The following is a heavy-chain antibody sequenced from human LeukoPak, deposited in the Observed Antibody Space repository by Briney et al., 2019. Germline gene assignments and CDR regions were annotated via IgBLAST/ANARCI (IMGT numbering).Heavy chain of an antibody. CDR1: GGSISSYY. V-gene: IGHV4-59*01. D-gene: IGHD6-13*01. CDR3: ARGRIAAAGIGWFDP. J-gene: IGHJ5*02. CDR2: IYYSGST. Sequence: SETLSLTCTVSGGSISSYYWSWIRQPPGKGLEWIGYIYYSGSTNYNPSLKSRVNISVDTSKNQFSLKLSSVAAADTAVYYCARGRIAAAGIGWFDPWGQGTLVTVSS.